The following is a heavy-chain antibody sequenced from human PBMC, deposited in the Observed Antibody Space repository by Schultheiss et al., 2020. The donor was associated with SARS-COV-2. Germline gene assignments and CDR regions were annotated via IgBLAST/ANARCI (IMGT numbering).Heavy chain of an antibody. CDR1: NDSVSGYY. D-gene: IGHD2-2*01. J-gene: IGHJ4*02. Sequence: SETLSLTCTVSNDSVSGYYWSWIRQPPGKGLEWIGEINHSGSTNYNPSLKSRVTISVDTSKNQFSLKLSSVTAADTAVYYCAREPLSLGYWGQGTLVTVSS. CDR3: AREPLSLGY. V-gene: IGHV4-34*01. CDR2: INHSGST.